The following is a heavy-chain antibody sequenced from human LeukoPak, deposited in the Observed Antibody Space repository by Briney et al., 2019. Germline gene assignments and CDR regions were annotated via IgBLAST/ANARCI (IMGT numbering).Heavy chain of an antibody. CDR1: GFTFSVYW. V-gene: IGHV3-74*01. CDR2: INSDGSST. Sequence: PGGSLRLSCAASGFTFSVYWMHWVRQAPGRGLVWVSLINSDGSSTRYADSVKGRFTISRDNAKNTLYLQMNSLRAEDTAVYYCARGKAVAGTFSWLDPWGQGTLVTVSS. CDR3: ARGKAVAGTFSWLDP. D-gene: IGHD6-19*01. J-gene: IGHJ5*02.